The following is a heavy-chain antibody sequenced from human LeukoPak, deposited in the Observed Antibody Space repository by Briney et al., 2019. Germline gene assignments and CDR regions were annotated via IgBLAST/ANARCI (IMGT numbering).Heavy chain of an antibody. CDR3: AKVKWSSSGALDY. D-gene: IGHD6-25*01. V-gene: IGHV3-23*01. CDR2: ISRSGGST. J-gene: IGHJ4*02. Sequence: GGSLRLSCAASGFTFNNYTMSWVRQAPGKGLEWVSTISRSGGSTYYADSVKGRFTISRDNSKNMLYLQMNSLRVEDTAIYYCAKVKWSSSGALDYWGQGTLVSVSS. CDR1: GFTFNNYT.